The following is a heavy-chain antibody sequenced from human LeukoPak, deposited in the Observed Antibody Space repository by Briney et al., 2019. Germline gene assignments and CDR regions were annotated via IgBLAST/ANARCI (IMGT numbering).Heavy chain of an antibody. V-gene: IGHV4-34*01. J-gene: IGHJ6*03. D-gene: IGHD2-2*01. CDR3: ARRRDTSALSYSHYYMDV. Sequence: PSETLSLTCAVYGGSFSGYYWNWVRQPPGKGLGWIGEINRSGSTNYNPSLKSRVTISVDTSKNQFSLKLSSVTAADTAVYFCARRRDTSALSYSHYYMDVWGKGTTVTVSS. CDR1: GGSFSGYY. CDR2: INRSGST.